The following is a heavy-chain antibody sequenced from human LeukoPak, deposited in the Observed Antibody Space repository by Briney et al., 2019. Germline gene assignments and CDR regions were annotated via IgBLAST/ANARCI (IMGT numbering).Heavy chain of an antibody. Sequence: GASVEVSCKASGYTFTSYYMHWVRQAPGQGLEWMGIINPSGGSTSYAQKFQGRVTMTRDTSTSTAYMELRSLRSDDTAVYYCASDILTADWGQGTLVTVSS. V-gene: IGHV1-46*01. CDR3: ASDILTAD. D-gene: IGHD3-9*01. CDR1: GYTFTSYY. CDR2: INPSGGST. J-gene: IGHJ4*02.